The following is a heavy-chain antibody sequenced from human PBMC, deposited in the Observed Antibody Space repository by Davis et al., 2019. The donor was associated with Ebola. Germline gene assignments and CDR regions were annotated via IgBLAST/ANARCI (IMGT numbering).Heavy chain of an antibody. V-gene: IGHV4-34*01. CDR2: INHSGST. CDR3: ARNYGSIDF. CDR1: GGSFSGYY. J-gene: IGHJ4*02. Sequence: SESLSLTCAVYGGSFSGYYWNWIRQPPGKGLEWIGEINHSGSTKYNPSLKSRVTISVDTSKNQFSLNLTSVTAADTAVYFCARNYGSIDFWDQGILVTVSS. D-gene: IGHD4-17*01.